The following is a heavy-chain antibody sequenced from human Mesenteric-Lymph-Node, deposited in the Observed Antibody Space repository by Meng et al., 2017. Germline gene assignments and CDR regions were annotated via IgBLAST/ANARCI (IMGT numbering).Heavy chain of an antibody. Sequence: QAQVLQAGGEGKKPGASVKVSCKASGYTFTNYGITWVRQAPGQGLEWMGWISAYNGDTNYAQTLQGRVTMTTDTSTSTAYMELSSLRSDDTAVYYCARVGADTAMVESDYWGQGTLVTVSS. CDR1: GYTFTNYG. CDR2: ISAYNGDT. J-gene: IGHJ4*02. D-gene: IGHD5-18*01. CDR3: ARVGADTAMVESDY. V-gene: IGHV1-18*01.